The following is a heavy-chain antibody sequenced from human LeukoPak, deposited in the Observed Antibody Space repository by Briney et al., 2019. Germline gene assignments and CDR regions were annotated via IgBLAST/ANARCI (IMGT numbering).Heavy chain of an antibody. CDR3: ATTFFSSWVGWLDP. CDR1: GGSISSTNW. D-gene: IGHD6-13*01. CDR2: IYHSGST. V-gene: IGHV4-4*02. J-gene: IGHJ5*02. Sequence: SETLSLTCGVSGGSISSTNWWTWVRQPPGKGLEWIGEIYHSGSTYYNPSLKSRVTISVDKSKNQFSLKLNSVTAADTAVYYCATTFFSSWVGWLDPWGQGTLVTVSS.